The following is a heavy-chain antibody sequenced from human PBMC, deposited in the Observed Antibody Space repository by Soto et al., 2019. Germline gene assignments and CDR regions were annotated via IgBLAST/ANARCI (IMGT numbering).Heavy chain of an antibody. CDR3: ARWVPARPEGGLFDY. J-gene: IGHJ4*02. Sequence: EVQLVESGGGLIQPGGSLRLSCAASGFTVSSNYMSWVRQAPGKGLEWVSVIYSGGSTYYADSVKDRFTISRDNSKNTLYLQMNSLRAEDTAVYYCARWVPARPEGGLFDYWGQGTLVTVSS. CDR2: IYSGGST. V-gene: IGHV3-53*01. CDR1: GFTVSSNY. D-gene: IGHD1-1*01.